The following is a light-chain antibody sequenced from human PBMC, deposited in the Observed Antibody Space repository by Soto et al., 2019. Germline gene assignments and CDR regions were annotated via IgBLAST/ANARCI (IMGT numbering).Light chain of an antibody. CDR2: DAS. V-gene: IGKV3-11*01. J-gene: IGKJ5*01. Sequence: DIVLTQSPATLSLSPGDRATLSCRANQRIGDYLAWYQQNPGQSPRLLIYDASNRAAGTPARFAGSGSDSDYTLTISSLQPEDFAVYYCQQRYVWPITFGQGTRLEIK. CDR3: QQRYVWPIT. CDR1: QRIGDY.